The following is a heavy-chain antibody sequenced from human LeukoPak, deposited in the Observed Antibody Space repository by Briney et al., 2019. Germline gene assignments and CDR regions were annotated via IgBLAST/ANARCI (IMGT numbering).Heavy chain of an antibody. V-gene: IGHV3-7*03. CDR1: GFTFNSYW. Sequence: GGSLRLPCAASGFTFNSYWMTWVRQAPGKGLEWVADIKQDGSDKYYAGSVKGRFTISRDNAKNSLYLQMNSLRAEDTAVYFCARYNSAWKTDDYWGRGTLVTVSS. CDR2: IKQDGSDK. D-gene: IGHD6-19*01. J-gene: IGHJ4*02. CDR3: ARYNSAWKTDDY.